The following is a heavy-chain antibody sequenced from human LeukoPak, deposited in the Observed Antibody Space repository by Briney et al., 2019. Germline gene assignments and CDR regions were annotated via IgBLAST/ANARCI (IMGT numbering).Heavy chain of an antibody. CDR2: ISWNSGSI. V-gene: IGHV3-9*01. CDR3: AKDLSGDQSLFDY. D-gene: IGHD3-10*01. J-gene: IGHJ4*02. CDR1: GFTFDDYA. Sequence: GGSLRLSCAASGFTFDDYAMHWVRQAPGKGLEWVSGISWNSGSIGYADSVKGRFTISRDNTKNSLYLQMNSLRAEDTALYYCAKDLSGDQSLFDYWGQGTLVTVSS.